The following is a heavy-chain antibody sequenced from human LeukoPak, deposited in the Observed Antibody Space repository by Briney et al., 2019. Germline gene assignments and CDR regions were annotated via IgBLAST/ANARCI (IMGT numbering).Heavy chain of an antibody. CDR2: IRYDGSNK. CDR3: AKDLYDFWFQH. V-gene: IGHV3-30*02. CDR1: GFTFSSYG. D-gene: IGHD3-3*01. J-gene: IGHJ1*01. Sequence: PGGSLRLSCAASGFTFSSYGMHWVRQAPGKGLEWVAFIRYDGSNKYYAGSVKGRFTISRDNSKNTLYLQMNSLRAEDTAVYYCAKDLYDFWFQHWGQGTLVTVSS.